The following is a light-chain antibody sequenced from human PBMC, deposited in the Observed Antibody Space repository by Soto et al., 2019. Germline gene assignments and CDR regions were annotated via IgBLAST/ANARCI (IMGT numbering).Light chain of an antibody. CDR2: DAS. J-gene: IGKJ1*01. V-gene: IGKV1-5*01. Sequence: EIKMSQSPSTLSAYVGDRVTITCRASQSISSWLAWYQQKPGKAPKVLIYDASRLESGVPSRFSGSGSGTEFTLTISSLQLEDFGTYFCQQSFNTPRSFGQGTKVDIK. CDR3: QQSFNTPRS. CDR1: QSISSW.